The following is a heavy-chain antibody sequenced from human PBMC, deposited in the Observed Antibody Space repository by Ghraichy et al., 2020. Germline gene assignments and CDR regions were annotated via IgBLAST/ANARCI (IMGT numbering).Heavy chain of an antibody. D-gene: IGHD3-16*02. CDR1: GFTFSSYA. CDR2: ISGSGGST. J-gene: IGHJ4*02. CDR3: VHYVWGSYRSHYFDY. Sequence: GGSLRLSCAASGFTFSSYAMSWVRQAPGKGLEWVSAISGSGGSTYYADSVKGRFTISRDNSKNTLYLQMNSLRAEDTAVYYCVHYVWGSYRSHYFDYWGQGTLVTVSS. V-gene: IGHV3-23*01.